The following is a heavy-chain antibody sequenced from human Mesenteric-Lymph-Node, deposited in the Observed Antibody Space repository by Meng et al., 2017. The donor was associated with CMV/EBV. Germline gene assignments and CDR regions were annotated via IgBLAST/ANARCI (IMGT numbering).Heavy chain of an antibody. V-gene: IGHV3-74*03. CDR2: LTGDGRT. Sequence: GGSLRLSCAASGFTFSGSWMHWARQVPGKGLVWVSRLTGDGRTTYADFVKGRFTISRDDATSTLYLQMHSLGAEDTAVYYCARDGSYKLDYWGQGTLVTVSS. CDR3: ARDGSYKLDY. J-gene: IGHJ4*02. D-gene: IGHD3-10*01. CDR1: GFTFSGSW.